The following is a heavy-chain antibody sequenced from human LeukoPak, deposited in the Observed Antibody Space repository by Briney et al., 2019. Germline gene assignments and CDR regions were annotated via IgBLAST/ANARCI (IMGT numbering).Heavy chain of an antibody. J-gene: IGHJ4*02. V-gene: IGHV3-7*01. CDR3: ARGRGMGY. CDR1: GLTFSSYW. Sequence: GGSLRLSCAASGLTFSSYWMTWVRQAPGKGLEWLANIKEDGSEKYYVDSVKGRFTISRDNAKNSLYLQMNSLRAEDTAVYYCARGRGMGYWGQGTLVTVSS. D-gene: IGHD3-16*01. CDR2: IKEDGSEK.